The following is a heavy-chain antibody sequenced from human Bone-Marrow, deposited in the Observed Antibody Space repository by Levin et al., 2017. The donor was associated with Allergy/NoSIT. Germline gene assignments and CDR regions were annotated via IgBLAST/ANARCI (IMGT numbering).Heavy chain of an antibody. CDR3: ARRYDGSGSFYDS. D-gene: IGHD3-10*01. CDR1: GFTFSSYA. V-gene: IGHV3-23*01. CDR2: ISSNGGSI. J-gene: IGHJ4*02. Sequence: SGGSLRLSCAASGFTFSSYAMSWVRQAPGKGLEWVSAISSNGGSIFYAESVKGRFTISRDNSKNTLYLQMNSLRAEDTAVYYCARRYDGSGSFYDSWGQGTLVTVSS.